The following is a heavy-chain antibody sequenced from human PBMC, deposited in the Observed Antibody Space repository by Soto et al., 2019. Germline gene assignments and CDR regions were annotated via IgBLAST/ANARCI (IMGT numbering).Heavy chain of an antibody. D-gene: IGHD3-22*01. CDR1: GYTLTGLS. CDR2: FDPEDGET. Sequence: ASVKVSCRVSGYTLTGLSLHWVRQAPGKGLERMGGFDPEDGETIYAQKFQGRVTMTEDTSTDTAYMELSSLRSEDTAVYYCATHAQYYYDSSGYYPFDYWGQGTLVTVSS. CDR3: ATHAQYYYDSSGYYPFDY. J-gene: IGHJ4*02. V-gene: IGHV1-24*01.